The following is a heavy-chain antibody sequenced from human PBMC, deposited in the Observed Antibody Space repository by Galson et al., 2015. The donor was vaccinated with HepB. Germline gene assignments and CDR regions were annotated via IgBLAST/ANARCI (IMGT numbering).Heavy chain of an antibody. V-gene: IGHV3-66*02. CDR1: GFTVYNNY. D-gene: IGHD6-13*01. Sequence: SLRLSCAVSGFTVYNNYMSWVRQAPGKGLEFISLIYSGGDTHYADSVKGRFTISRDKSRNTLYLEMNSLRPEDTAVYYCTRDPPGVASAGSGYWGQGTLVTVSS. CDR3: TRDPPGVASAGSGY. J-gene: IGHJ4*02. CDR2: IYSGGDT.